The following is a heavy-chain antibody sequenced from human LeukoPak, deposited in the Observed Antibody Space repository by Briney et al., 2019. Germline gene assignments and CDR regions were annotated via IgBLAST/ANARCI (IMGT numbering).Heavy chain of an antibody. J-gene: IGHJ4*02. Sequence: PSETLSLTCTVSGGSVSSGSYYWSWIRQPPGKGLEWIGYIFYSGTTNYNPSLKSRVTLSVDTSKNQFSLKLSSVTAADTAVYYCARVWVSLGYYFDYWGQGTLVTVSS. V-gene: IGHV4-61*01. CDR1: GGSVSSGSYY. CDR2: IFYSGTT. D-gene: IGHD1-20*01. CDR3: ARVWVSLGYYFDY.